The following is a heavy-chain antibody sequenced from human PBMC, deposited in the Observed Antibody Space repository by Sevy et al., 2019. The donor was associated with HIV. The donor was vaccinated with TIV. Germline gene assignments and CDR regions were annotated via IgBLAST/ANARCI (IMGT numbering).Heavy chain of an antibody. J-gene: IGHJ6*02. CDR3: AKHGNFGYCSSTSCYIYYGMDV. D-gene: IGHD2-2*03. CDR2: ISGSGGST. CDR1: GFTFSSYA. V-gene: IGHV3-23*01. Sequence: GGSLRLSCAASGFTFSSYAMSWVRQAPGKGLEWVSAISGSGGSTYYADSVKGRFTISRDNSKNTLYLQMNGLRAEDMAVYYCAKHGNFGYCSSTSCYIYYGMDVWGQGTTVTVSS.